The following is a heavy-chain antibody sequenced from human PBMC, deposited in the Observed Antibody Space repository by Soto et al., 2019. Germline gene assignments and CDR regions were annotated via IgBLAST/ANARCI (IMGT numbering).Heavy chain of an antibody. CDR2: IYYSGST. J-gene: IGHJ5*02. CDR1: GGSISSSSYY. D-gene: IGHD3-3*01. Sequence: SETLSLTCTVSGGSISSSSYYWGWIRQPPGKGLEWIGSIYYSGSTYYNPSLKSRVTISVDTSKNQFSLKLSSVTAADTAVYYCAGSRITIFGVVINSWFDPWGQGTLVTVSS. V-gene: IGHV4-39*01. CDR3: AGSRITIFGVVINSWFDP.